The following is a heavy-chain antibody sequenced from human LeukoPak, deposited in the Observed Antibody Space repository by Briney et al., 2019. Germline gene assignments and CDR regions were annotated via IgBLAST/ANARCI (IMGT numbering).Heavy chain of an antibody. CDR3: ARVAVTTESWFDP. J-gene: IGHJ5*02. D-gene: IGHD4-17*01. V-gene: IGHV1-18*04. CDR1: GYTFTSYY. Sequence: ASVKVSCKASGYTFTSYYMHWVRQAPGQGLEWMGWISAYNGNTNYAQKLQGRVTMTTDTSTSTAYMELRSLRSDDTAVYYCARVAVTTESWFDPWGQGTLVTVSS. CDR2: ISAYNGNT.